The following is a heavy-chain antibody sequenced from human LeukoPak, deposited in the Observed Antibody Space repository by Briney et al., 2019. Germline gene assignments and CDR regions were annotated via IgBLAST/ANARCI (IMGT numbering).Heavy chain of an antibody. V-gene: IGHV3-21*01. Sequence: GGSLRLSCAASGFTFSIYSMNWVRQAPGKGLEWVSSISSSSYIYYADSVKGRFTISRDNAKNSLYLQMNSLRAEDTAVYYCARDSYDFWSGYYAISVGDYWGQGTLVTVSS. J-gene: IGHJ4*02. CDR3: ARDSYDFWSGYYAISVGDY. D-gene: IGHD3-3*01. CDR1: GFTFSIYS. CDR2: ISSSSYI.